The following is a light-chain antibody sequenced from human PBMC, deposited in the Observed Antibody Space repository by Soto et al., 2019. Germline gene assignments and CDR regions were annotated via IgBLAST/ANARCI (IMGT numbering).Light chain of an antibody. Sequence: EIVLTQPPGTLSLSPGERATLSCRASQSVSSSYLAWYQQKPGQAPRLLIYGASSRATGIPDRFSGSGSGTDFTLTISRLEPEDFAVYYCQQYGSYRSTFGGGTKVEIK. J-gene: IGKJ4*01. CDR1: QSVSSSY. CDR2: GAS. CDR3: QQYGSYRST. V-gene: IGKV3-20*01.